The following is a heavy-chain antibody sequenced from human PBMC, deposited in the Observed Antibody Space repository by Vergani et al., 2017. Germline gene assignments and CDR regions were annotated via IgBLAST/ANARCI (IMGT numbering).Heavy chain of an antibody. Sequence: QVQLVESGGGLVKPGGSLRLSCTASGFFFSDYYMSWLRQAPGKGLEWISYIASSDTTVYYADSVKGRFTISRDNAKNSLYLEMNSLRAEDTAVYYCAGDYLDFSGPGSPYYFDHWGQGTQVTVSS. D-gene: IGHD3-10*01. CDR1: GFFFSDYY. CDR2: IASSDTTV. CDR3: AGDYLDFSGPGSPYYFDH. V-gene: IGHV3-11*04. J-gene: IGHJ4*02.